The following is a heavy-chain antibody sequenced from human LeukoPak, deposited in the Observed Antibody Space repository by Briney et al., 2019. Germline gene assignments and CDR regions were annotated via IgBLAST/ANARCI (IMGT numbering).Heavy chain of an antibody. D-gene: IGHD3-10*01. CDR2: FDPEDGET. V-gene: IGHV1-24*01. Sequence: ASVKVSCKVSGYTLTELSMHWVRQAPGKGLEWMGGFDPEDGETIYAQKVQGRVTMTEDTSTDTAYMELSSLRSEDTAVYYCATDYKRPPYYYYYGMDVWGQGTTVTVSS. J-gene: IGHJ6*02. CDR3: ATDYKRPPYYYYYGMDV. CDR1: GYTLTELS.